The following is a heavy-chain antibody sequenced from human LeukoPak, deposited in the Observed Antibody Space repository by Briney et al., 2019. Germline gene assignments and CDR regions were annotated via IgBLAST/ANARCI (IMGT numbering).Heavy chain of an antibody. Sequence: GGSLRLSCAASGFTFSSYGMHWVRQAPGKGLEWVAVISYDGSNKYYADSVKGRFTISRDNSKNTLYLQVNSLRAEDTAVYYCAKDKSLDCGGDCYYSCFDYWGQGTLVTVSS. J-gene: IGHJ4*02. CDR1: GFTFSSYG. D-gene: IGHD2-21*02. CDR3: AKDKSLDCGGDCYYSCFDY. V-gene: IGHV3-30*18. CDR2: ISYDGSNK.